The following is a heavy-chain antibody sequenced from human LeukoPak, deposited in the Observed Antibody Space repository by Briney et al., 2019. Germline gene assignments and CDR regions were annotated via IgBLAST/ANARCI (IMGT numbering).Heavy chain of an antibody. CDR3: ARQGCSTTSCYHTQIDY. Sequence: GESLKISCKGSAYSFTSYWIGWLRQMPGKGLEWMGIIYPGGSDTRYSPSFQGQVTISADKSIRTAYLQWSSLKASDTAMYYCARQGCSTTSCYHTQIDYWGQGTLVTVSS. CDR1: AYSFTSYW. CDR2: IYPGGSDT. V-gene: IGHV5-51*01. D-gene: IGHD2-2*01. J-gene: IGHJ4*02.